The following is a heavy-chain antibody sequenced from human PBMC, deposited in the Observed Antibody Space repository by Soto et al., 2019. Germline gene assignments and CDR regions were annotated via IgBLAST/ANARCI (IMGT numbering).Heavy chain of an antibody. CDR2: IYPGDSDT. Sequence: PGESLKISCKGSGYSVTSYWIGWVRPMPGKGLEWMGIIYPGDSDTRYSPSFQGQVTISADKSLSTAYLQWSSLKASDTAMSYCATRGDSSSWFQCYCYDDWSQGTLVTVSS. J-gene: IGHJ4*02. V-gene: IGHV5-51*01. CDR3: ATRGDSSSWFQCYCYDD. CDR1: GYSVTSYW. D-gene: IGHD6-13*01.